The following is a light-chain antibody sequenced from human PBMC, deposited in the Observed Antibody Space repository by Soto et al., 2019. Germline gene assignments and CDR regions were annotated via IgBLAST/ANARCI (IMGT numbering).Light chain of an antibody. CDR3: MQYNNWPPWM. J-gene: IGKJ1*01. V-gene: IGKV3-15*01. CDR1: QSVSSN. Sequence: DMGMTQAPATLSIYRKKGAKGYSIASQSVSSNLAWYQQKPGQAPRLLIYGASTRATGIPARFSGSESGTEFTLTICCLHSEDFAVELCMQYNNWPPWMFGQGTKVDIK. CDR2: GAS.